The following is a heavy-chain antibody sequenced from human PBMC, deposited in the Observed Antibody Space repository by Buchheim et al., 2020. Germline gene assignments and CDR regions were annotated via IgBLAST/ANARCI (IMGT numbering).Heavy chain of an antibody. CDR1: GFTFSFYG. V-gene: IGHV3-30*18. CDR2: ISYDERNI. D-gene: IGHD5-18*01. CDR3: AKSWRGSYSYPGYFAYMDV. Sequence: QVQLVESGGGVVQSGRSLRLSCAASGFTFSFYGMHWVRQAPGKGLEWVAVISYDERNIYYADSVKGRFTISRDNSKDTLYLQMNSLGAEDTAVYYCAKSWRGSYSYPGYFAYMDVWGKGTT. J-gene: IGHJ6*03.